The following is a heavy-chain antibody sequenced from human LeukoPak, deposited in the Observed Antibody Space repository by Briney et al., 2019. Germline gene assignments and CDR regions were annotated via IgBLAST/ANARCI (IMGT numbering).Heavy chain of an antibody. CDR2: ISYDGSNK. J-gene: IGHJ6*02. CDR3: ARDRLWFGESSWGMDV. D-gene: IGHD3-10*01. Sequence: GSLRPSWAASGFTFSSYAMHWVRQAPGKGLGWVAVISYDGSNKYYADSVKGRFTISRDNSKNTLYLQMNSLRAEDTAVYYCARDRLWFGESSWGMDVWGQGTTVTVSS. V-gene: IGHV3-30-3*01. CDR1: GFTFSSYA.